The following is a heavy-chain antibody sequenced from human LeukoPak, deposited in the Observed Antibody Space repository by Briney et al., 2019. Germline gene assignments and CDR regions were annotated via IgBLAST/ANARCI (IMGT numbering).Heavy chain of an antibody. J-gene: IGHJ5*02. Sequence: ASVKVSCKASGYTFTGYYMHWVRQAPGQGLEWMGWINPNSGGTNYAQKFQGRVTMTRGTSISTAYMELSRLRSDDTAVYYCARDGYCSSTSCKLPQVGDWFDPWGQGTLVTVSS. CDR2: INPNSGGT. D-gene: IGHD2-2*03. CDR3: ARDGYCSSTSCKLPQVGDWFDP. CDR1: GYTFTGYY. V-gene: IGHV1-2*02.